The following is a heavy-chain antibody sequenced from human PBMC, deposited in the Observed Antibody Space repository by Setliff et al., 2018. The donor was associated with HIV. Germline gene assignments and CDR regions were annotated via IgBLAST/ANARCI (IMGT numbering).Heavy chain of an antibody. CDR3: VRLYNSGVGGRGWFDP. CDR1: DDFISSSSYY. CDR2: MSYSGST. J-gene: IGHJ5*02. V-gene: IGHV4-39*01. D-gene: IGHD6-19*01. Sequence: TLSLTCTVSDDFISSSSYYWGWIRQPPGKGLEWIGSMSYSGSTYNNPSLKSRVTMSVDTSKNQFSLKLSSVTAADTALYYCVRLYNSGVGGRGWFDPWGQGTLVTVSS.